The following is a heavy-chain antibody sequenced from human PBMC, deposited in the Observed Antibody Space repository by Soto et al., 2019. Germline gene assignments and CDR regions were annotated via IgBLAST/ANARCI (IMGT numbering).Heavy chain of an antibody. CDR3: ATITMMT. Sequence: GGSLRLSCAASGFTFSSYGMHWVRQAPGKGLEWVAVISYDGSNKYYADSAKGRFTISRDNAKKSLYLEMNSLRAEDTAVYYCATITMMTWGQGTLVTVSS. CDR2: ISYDGSNK. V-gene: IGHV3-30*03. CDR1: GFTFSSYG. J-gene: IGHJ5*02. D-gene: IGHD3-22*01.